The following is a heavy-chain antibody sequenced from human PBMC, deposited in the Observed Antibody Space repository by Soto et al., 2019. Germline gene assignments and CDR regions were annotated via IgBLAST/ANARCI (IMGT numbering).Heavy chain of an antibody. CDR3: AKDDKRGGSGDNYGMDV. CDR2: ISYDGSNK. CDR1: GFTFSSYG. J-gene: IGHJ6*02. Sequence: LRLSFAASGFTFSSYGMHWVRQAPGKGLEWVAVISYDGSNKYYADSVKGRFTISRDNSKNTLFLQMNSLRAEDTALYYCAKDDKRGGSGDNYGMDVWGQGTAVTVSS. V-gene: IGHV3-30*18. D-gene: IGHD3-10*01.